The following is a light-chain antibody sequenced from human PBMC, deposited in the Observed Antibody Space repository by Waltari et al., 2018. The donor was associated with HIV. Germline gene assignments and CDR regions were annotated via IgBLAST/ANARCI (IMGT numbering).Light chain of an antibody. CDR3: SSYAGSAVV. CDR1: GNAVGGYNY. V-gene: IGLV2-8*01. Sequence: QSALTQPPSASGSPGQSVTISCTGTGNAVGGYNYVSWYQLHPGKAPKLLIYDVTKRPSGVPDRFSGSKSGNTASLTVSGLQGDDEADYYCSSYAGSAVVFGGGTKLTVL. J-gene: IGLJ2*01. CDR2: DVT.